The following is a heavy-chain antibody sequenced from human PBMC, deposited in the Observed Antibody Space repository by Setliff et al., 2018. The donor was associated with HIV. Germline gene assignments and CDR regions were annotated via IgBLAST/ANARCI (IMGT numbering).Heavy chain of an antibody. CDR3: ARGSCSGCYLSDY. J-gene: IGHJ4*02. D-gene: IGHD6-19*01. V-gene: IGHV1-3*01. CDR2: INAGDDNT. Sequence: ASVKVSCKAFGYTFSTNAIHWVRQAPGQRLEWMGYINAGDDNTRYSEKFQGSVTITRDTSANTAYMELSSLRSEDTAVYYCARGSCSGCYLSDYWGLGTRVTVSS. CDR1: GYTFSTNA.